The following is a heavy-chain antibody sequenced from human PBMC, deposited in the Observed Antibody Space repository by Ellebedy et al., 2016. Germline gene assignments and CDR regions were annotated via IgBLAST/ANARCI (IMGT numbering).Heavy chain of an antibody. Sequence: SLKISCAASGFTFDDYAMHWVRQAPGKGLEWVSGISWNSGSIGYADSVKGRFTISRDNAKNSLYLQMNSLRAEDAAVYYCAKVGGTSHYWGFDYWGQGTLVTVSS. D-gene: IGHD3-16*01. CDR3: AKVGGTSHYWGFDY. V-gene: IGHV3-9*01. J-gene: IGHJ4*02. CDR1: GFTFDDYA. CDR2: ISWNSGSI.